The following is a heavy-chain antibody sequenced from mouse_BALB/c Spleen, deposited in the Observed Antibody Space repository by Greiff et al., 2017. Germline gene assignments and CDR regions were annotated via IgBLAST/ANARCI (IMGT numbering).Heavy chain of an antibody. Sequence: EVKVEESGGGLVKPGGSLKLSCAASGFTFSSYAMSWVRQTPEKRLEWVASISSGGSTYYPDSVKGRFTISRDNARNILYLQMSSLRSEDTAMYYCARGGYGNYWYFDVWGAGTTVTVSS. J-gene: IGHJ1*01. CDR3: ARGGYGNYWYFDV. V-gene: IGHV5-6-5*01. D-gene: IGHD2-1*01. CDR2: ISSGGST. CDR1: GFTFSSYA.